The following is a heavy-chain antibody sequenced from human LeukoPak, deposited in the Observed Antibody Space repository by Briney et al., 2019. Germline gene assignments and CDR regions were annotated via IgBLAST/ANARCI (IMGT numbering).Heavy chain of an antibody. CDR2: ISGSGTTI. V-gene: IGHV3-48*03. CDR3: VRDEIRSGAFDI. D-gene: IGHD3-10*01. J-gene: IGHJ3*02. Sequence: GGSLRLSCAASGFSFSSYEMNWVRQGPGKGLEWVSYISGSGTTIYDADSVKGRFTISRDNAKNSLYLHLNSLTAEDTAIYYCVRDEIRSGAFDISGQGTMVTVSS. CDR1: GFSFSSYE.